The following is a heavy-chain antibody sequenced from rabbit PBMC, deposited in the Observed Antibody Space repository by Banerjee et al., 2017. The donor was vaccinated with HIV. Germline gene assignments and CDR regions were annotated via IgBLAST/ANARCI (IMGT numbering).Heavy chain of an antibody. J-gene: IGHJ4*01. CDR1: GSDISSNA. D-gene: IGHD4-1*01. V-gene: IGHV1S40*01. CDR3: ARDLAGVIGWNFNL. CDR2: IYSSNGDK. Sequence: QSVEESGGDLVKPGGTLTLTCKASGSDISSNAMCWVRQAPGKGLELIACIYSSNGDKWYASWVNGRFTISKTSSTTVTLQMTSLTAADTATYFCARDLAGVIGWNFNLWGQGTLVTVS.